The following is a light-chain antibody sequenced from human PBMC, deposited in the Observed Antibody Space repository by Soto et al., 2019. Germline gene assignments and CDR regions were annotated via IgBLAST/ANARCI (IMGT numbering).Light chain of an antibody. CDR2: DAS. CDR3: QQYNTYPWT. Sequence: AIRLTQSPSSLSASVGDRVTITCRASQGINSALAWYQQKPGKAPNLLIYDASSLESGVPSRFSGGGSGTEVTLTISSLQPDDFATCYCQQYNTYPWTFGQGTKVDIK. CDR1: QGINSA. J-gene: IGKJ1*01. V-gene: IGKV1-13*02.